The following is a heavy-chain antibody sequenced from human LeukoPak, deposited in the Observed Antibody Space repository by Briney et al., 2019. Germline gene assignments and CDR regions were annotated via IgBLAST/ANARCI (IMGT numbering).Heavy chain of an antibody. CDR2: MNPNSGNT. Sequence: ASVKVSCKASGYTFTGYYMHWVRQAPGQGLEWMGWMNPNSGNTGYAQKFQGRVTITRNTSISTAYMELSSLRSEDTAVYYCARGYCSGGSCDHFDYWGQGTLVTVSS. CDR3: ARGYCSGGSCDHFDY. J-gene: IGHJ4*02. CDR1: GYTFTGYY. V-gene: IGHV1-8*03. D-gene: IGHD2-15*01.